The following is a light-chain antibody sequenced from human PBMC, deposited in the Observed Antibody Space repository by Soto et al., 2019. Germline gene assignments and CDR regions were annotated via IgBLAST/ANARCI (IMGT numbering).Light chain of an antibody. V-gene: IGKV3-20*01. CDR2: DAS. CDR1: QSVRSSY. CDR3: QEYGSSPT. Sequence: DIGLTQSPGTLSLSTGERATVSSRASQSVRSSYLAWYQQKPGQSPRLLIYDASNRATGTPDRFSGSGSGTDFTLAISRLEPEACALYYCQEYGSSPTFGQGTKVEIK. J-gene: IGKJ1*01.